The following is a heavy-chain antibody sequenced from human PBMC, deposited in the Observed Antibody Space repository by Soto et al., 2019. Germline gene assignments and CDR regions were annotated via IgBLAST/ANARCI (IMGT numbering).Heavy chain of an antibody. Sequence: SETLSLTCSVTGGSIGSSLYYWAWIRQPPGQGLEWIGSGYYSGSAYSNPSLKSRVTISVDMSKNQLSLRLSSLTAADTAVYYCARHGRVSIVVDWFDPWGPGTLVTVSS. D-gene: IGHD3-16*01. CDR1: GGSIGSSLYY. CDR3: ARHGRVSIVVDWFDP. CDR2: GYYSGSA. J-gene: IGHJ5*02. V-gene: IGHV4-39*01.